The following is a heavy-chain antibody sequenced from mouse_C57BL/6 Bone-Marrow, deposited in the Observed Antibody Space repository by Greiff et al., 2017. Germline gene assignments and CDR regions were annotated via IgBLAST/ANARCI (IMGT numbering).Heavy chain of an antibody. Sequence: EVQLQQSGPELVKPGASVKISCKASGYTFTDYYMNWVKQSHGKSLEWIGDINPNNGGTSYNQKFKGKATLTVDKSSSTAYMELRRLTSEDSAVYYCGRGDYDYYGSSYDWYFDVWGTGTTVSVSS. CDR3: GRGDYDYYGSSYDWYFDV. J-gene: IGHJ1*03. CDR2: INPNNGGT. V-gene: IGHV1-26*01. CDR1: GYTFTDYY. D-gene: IGHD1-1*01.